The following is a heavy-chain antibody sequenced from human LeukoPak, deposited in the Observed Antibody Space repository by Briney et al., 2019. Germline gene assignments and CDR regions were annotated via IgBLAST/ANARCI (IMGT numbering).Heavy chain of an antibody. V-gene: IGHV1-69*13. J-gene: IGHJ4*02. D-gene: IGHD5-24*01. CDR2: IIPIFGTA. CDR1: GGTFSSYA. Sequence: VKVSCKASGGTFSSYAISWVRQAPGQGLEWMGGIIPIFGTANYAQKFQGRVTITADESTSTAYMELSSLRSEDTAVYYCASARGYNLPFDYWGQGTLVTVSS. CDR3: ASARGYNLPFDY.